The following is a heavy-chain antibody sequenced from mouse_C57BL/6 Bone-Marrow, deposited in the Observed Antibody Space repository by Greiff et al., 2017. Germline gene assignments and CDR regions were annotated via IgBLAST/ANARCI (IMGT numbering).Heavy chain of an antibody. Sequence: VQLQQPGAELVKPGASVKMSCKASGYTFTSYWITWVKQRPGQGLEWIGDIYPGSGSTNYNEKFKSKATLTVDKSSSTAYMQLSSLTSEDSAVYYCARERSTAQATFLYYYAMDYWGQGTSVTVSS. CDR1: GYTFTSYW. V-gene: IGHV1-55*01. CDR3: ARERSTAQATFLYYYAMDY. J-gene: IGHJ4*01. CDR2: IYPGSGST. D-gene: IGHD3-2*02.